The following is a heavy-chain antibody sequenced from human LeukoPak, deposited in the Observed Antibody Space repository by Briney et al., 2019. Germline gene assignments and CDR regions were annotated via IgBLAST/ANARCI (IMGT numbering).Heavy chain of an antibody. CDR3: ARGPLGAAVDY. CDR1: GGSFRGYY. CDR2: INHSGST. V-gene: IGHV4-34*01. Sequence: SETLSLTCAVYGGSFRGYYWSWIPQPPGKGLEWIGEINHSGSTNYNPSLNSRVTISVDTSKNQFSLKLSSVTAADTAVYYCARGPLGAAVDYWGQGTLVTVSS. J-gene: IGHJ4*02. D-gene: IGHD1-26*01.